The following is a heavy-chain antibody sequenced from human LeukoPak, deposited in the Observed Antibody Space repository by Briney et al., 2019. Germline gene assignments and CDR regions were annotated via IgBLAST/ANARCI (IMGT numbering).Heavy chain of an antibody. CDR3: ARDKDGAVAVFWFDP. CDR1: GFTFSSYG. D-gene: IGHD6-19*01. CDR2: ISYDGSNK. Sequence: GGSLRLSCAASGFTFSSYGMHWVRPAPGKGLEWVAVISYDGSNKYYADSVKGRFTISRDNSKNTLYLQMNSLRAEDTAVYYCARDKDGAVAVFWFDPWGQGTLVTVSS. J-gene: IGHJ5*02. V-gene: IGHV3-30*19.